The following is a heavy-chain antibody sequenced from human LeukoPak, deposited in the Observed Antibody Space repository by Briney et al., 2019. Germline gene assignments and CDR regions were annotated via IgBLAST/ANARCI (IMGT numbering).Heavy chain of an antibody. CDR3: ARDRVGACPDDY. J-gene: IGHJ4*02. Sequence: GGSLRLSCAASGFTFSSYAMSWVRQAPGKGLEWVSGISGGSGSTYYEDSVKGRFTISRDNSKNTLYLQMNSLRAEDTAVYYCARDRVGACPDDYWGQGTLVTVSS. D-gene: IGHD1-26*01. V-gene: IGHV3-23*01. CDR1: GFTFSSYA. CDR2: ISGGSGST.